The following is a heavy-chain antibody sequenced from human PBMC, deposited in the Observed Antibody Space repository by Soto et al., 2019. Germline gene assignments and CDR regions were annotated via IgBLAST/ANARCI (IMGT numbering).Heavy chain of an antibody. CDR2: IYYSGSS. CDR1: GDSISSDGYY. V-gene: IGHV4-31*03. J-gene: IGHJ6*02. CDR3: ARVSYRMDV. Sequence: SETLSLTCTVSGDSISSDGYYWSWMRQHPGKGLEWIGYIYYSGSSYYNPSLKSRVTISVDASKNQFSLKLSSVTAADTAVYYCARVSYRMDVWGQGTTVTVSS.